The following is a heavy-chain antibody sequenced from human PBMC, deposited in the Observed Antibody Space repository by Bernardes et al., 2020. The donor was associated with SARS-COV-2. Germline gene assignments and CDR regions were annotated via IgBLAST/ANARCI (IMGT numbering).Heavy chain of an antibody. CDR1: GDSVSSNSAV. CDR2: TSYRSKWNY. J-gene: IGHJ6*02. CDR3: ARGANYAMGV. Sequence: SQTLSLTCAISGDSVSSNSAVWHWIRQSPSRGLEWLGRTSYRSKWNYDYAVSVKSRITISPDTSKNQFSLELTSVTPEDTAVYYCARGANYAMGVWGQGTTGT. V-gene: IGHV6-1*01.